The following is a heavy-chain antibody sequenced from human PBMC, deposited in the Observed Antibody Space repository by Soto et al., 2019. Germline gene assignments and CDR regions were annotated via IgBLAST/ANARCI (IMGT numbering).Heavy chain of an antibody. V-gene: IGHV4-61*01. CDR1: GGSVSSGSYY. CDR2: IYYSGST. D-gene: IGHD2-21*02. Sequence: PSETLSLTCTVSGGSVSSGSYYWSWIRQPPGKGLEWIGYIYYSGSTNYNPSLKSRVTISVDTSKNQFSLKLSSVTDADTAVHYCANVTVLWWRQDYYCYYGMDVWGQGTTVTVSS. CDR3: ANVTVLWWRQDYYCYYGMDV. J-gene: IGHJ6*02.